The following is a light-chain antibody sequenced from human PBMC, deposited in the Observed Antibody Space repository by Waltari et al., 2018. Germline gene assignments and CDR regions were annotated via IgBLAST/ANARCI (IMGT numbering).Light chain of an antibody. CDR2: DVS. V-gene: IGLV2-23*02. CDR1: SRDIGGYDI. Sequence: QSALTQPAAVSGPPGQPVTISCTGASRDIGGYDIVSWYQHHPGNAPKLVISDVSKRPSGVSDRFSGSKSGDTASLTISGLQFEDEADYYCCSYAGNYVWVFGGGTRLTVL. CDR3: CSYAGNYVWV. J-gene: IGLJ3*02.